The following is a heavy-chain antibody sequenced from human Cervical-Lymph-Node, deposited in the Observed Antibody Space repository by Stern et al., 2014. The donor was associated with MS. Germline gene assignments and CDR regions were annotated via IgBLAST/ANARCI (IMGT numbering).Heavy chain of an antibody. D-gene: IGHD1-26*01. V-gene: IGHV3-48*01. CDR3: ARDIVTRGY. Sequence: VQLVESGGRLVQPGESLRLSCAASGFTFSSYSMNWVRQAPGKGLEWVSYISSSSSNTYDADSVKGRFTISRDNAKNSLFLQMSSLRAEDTAVYYCARDIVTRGYWGQGTLVTVSS. CDR1: GFTFSSYS. J-gene: IGHJ4*02. CDR2: ISSSSSNT.